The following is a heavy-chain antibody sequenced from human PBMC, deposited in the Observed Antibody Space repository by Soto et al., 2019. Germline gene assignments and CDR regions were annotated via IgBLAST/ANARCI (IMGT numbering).Heavy chain of an antibody. CDR2: IIPIFGTA. CDR1: GGTFSSYA. J-gene: IGHJ4*02. Sequence: QVQLVQSGAEVKKPGSSVKVSCKASGGTFSSYAISWVRQAPGQGLEWMGGIIPIFGTANYAQKFQGRVTSTADESTSTAYMELSSLRSEDTAVYYCARQLEPGTAGWSYFDYWGQGTLVTVSS. V-gene: IGHV1-69*01. D-gene: IGHD1-1*01. CDR3: ARQLEPGTAGWSYFDY.